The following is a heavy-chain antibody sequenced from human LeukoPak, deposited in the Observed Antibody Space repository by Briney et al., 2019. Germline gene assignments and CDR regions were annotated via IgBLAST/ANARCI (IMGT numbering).Heavy chain of an antibody. J-gene: IGHJ4*02. CDR2: INHSGST. D-gene: IGHD3-10*01. CDR3: ARAPPIYYYGSGSPIDY. CDR1: GGSISSSSYY. V-gene: IGHV4-39*07. Sequence: SETLSLACTVSGGSISSSSYYWSWIRQPPGKGLEWIGEINHSGSTNYNPSLKSRVTISVDTSKNQFSLKLSSVTAADTAVYYCARAPPIYYYGSGSPIDYWGQGTLVTVSS.